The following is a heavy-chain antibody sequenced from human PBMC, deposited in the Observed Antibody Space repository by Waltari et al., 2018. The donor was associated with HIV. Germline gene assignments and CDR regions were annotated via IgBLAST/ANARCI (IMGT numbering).Heavy chain of an antibody. Sequence: HLQLQESGPGLVKPSETLSLTCTVSGGSISSRDYYWGWIRQPPGKGLGWIGIIFYSGNTYSNPSLKSRVTVSVDTSKSQFSLNLSSVTAADTAVYYCARQWLALYFDYWGQGTLVTVSS. CDR2: IFYSGNT. J-gene: IGHJ4*02. CDR1: GGSISSRDYY. CDR3: ARQWLALYFDY. D-gene: IGHD6-19*01. V-gene: IGHV4-39*07.